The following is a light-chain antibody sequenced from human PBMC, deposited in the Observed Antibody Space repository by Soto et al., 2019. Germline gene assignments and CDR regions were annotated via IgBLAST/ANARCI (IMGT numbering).Light chain of an antibody. CDR1: QSISSY. J-gene: IGKJ1*01. Sequence: DLQMTQSPSSLSASVGDRVTITCRASQSISSYVNWYQKKPGKAPNLLIYTASGLQSGVPSRFSGSGSGTDFTLTISSLQPEDFGTYYCQESYSAPWTFGQGTKVEIK. CDR2: TAS. CDR3: QESYSAPWT. V-gene: IGKV1-39*01.